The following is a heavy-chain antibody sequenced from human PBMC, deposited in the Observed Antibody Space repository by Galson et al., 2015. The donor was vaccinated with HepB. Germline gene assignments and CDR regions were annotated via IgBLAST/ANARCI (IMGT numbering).Heavy chain of an antibody. CDR1: GYTFTSYA. Sequence: SVKVSCKASGYTFTSYAMHWVRQAPGQRLEWMGWINAGNGNTKYSQKFQGRVTITRDTSASTAYMELSSLRSEDTAVYYCARGITIFGVVMLGAFDIWGQGTMVTVSS. CDR2: INAGNGNT. D-gene: IGHD3-3*01. J-gene: IGHJ3*02. CDR3: ARGITIFGVVMLGAFDI. V-gene: IGHV1-3*01.